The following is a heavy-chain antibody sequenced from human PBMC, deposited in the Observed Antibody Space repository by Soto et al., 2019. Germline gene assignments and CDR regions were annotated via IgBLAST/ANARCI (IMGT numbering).Heavy chain of an antibody. V-gene: IGHV3-30-3*01. D-gene: IGHD3-22*01. CDR2: ISYDGSNK. Sequence: GGSLRLSCAASGFTFSSYAMHWVRQAPGKGLEWVAVISYDGSNKYYADSVKGRFTISRDNSKNTLYLQMNSLRAEDTAVYYRARDLLSRYYDSSGYSGWFDPWGQGTLVTVSS. CDR1: GFTFSSYA. J-gene: IGHJ5*02. CDR3: ARDLLSRYYDSSGYSGWFDP.